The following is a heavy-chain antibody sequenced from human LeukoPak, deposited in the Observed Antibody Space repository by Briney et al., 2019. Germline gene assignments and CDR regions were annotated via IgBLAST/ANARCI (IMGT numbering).Heavy chain of an antibody. D-gene: IGHD3-9*01. CDR3: AKAEYYDILTGYYKGYYYYGMDV. J-gene: IGHJ6*02. CDR1: RFTFSSYA. CDR2: ISYDGSNK. Sequence: GGSLRLSCAASRFTFSSYAMNWVRQAPGKGLEWVAVISYDGSNKYYADSVKGRFTISRDNSKNTLYLQMNSLRAEDTAVYYCAKAEYYDILTGYYKGYYYYGMDVWGQGTTVTVSS. V-gene: IGHV3-30*18.